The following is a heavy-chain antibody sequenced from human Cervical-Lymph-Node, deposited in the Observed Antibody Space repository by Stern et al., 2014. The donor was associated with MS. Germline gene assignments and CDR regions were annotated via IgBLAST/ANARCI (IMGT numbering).Heavy chain of an antibody. CDR1: GFTASRDY. D-gene: IGHD1-1*01. CDR2: ITNVGSS. J-gene: IGHJ4*02. CDR3: ARDTSSPERSDW. V-gene: IGHV3-53*01. Sequence: EVQLVQSGGGVIQPGGSRRLSCTALGFTASRDYMTWVRQPPGKGLGWVSLITNVGSSFYTDSVKGRFTISRDDSKNTVYLHMTSLRAEDTAMYYCARDTSSPERSDWWGQGTLVTVSS.